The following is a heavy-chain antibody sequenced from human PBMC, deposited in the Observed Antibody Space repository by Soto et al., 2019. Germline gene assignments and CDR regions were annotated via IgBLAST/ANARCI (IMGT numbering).Heavy chain of an antibody. V-gene: IGHV2-26*01. CDR1: GFSLSNARMG. J-gene: IGHJ3*02. CDR2: IFSNDEK. D-gene: IGHD2-8*01. CDR3: ARILDGNHCTNGVCYTSDAFDI. Sequence: QVTLKESGPVLVKPTETLTLTCTVSGFSLSNARMGVSWIRQPPGKALEWLAHIFSNDEKSYSTSLKSRLTTSKDTSKSQVVLTMTNMDPVDTATYYCARILDGNHCTNGVCYTSDAFDIWGQGTMVTVSS.